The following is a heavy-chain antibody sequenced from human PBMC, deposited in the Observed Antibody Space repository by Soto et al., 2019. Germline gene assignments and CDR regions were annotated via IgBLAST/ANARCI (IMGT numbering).Heavy chain of an antibody. Sequence: GSLRLSCAASGFTFSSYGMHWVRQAPGKGLEWAAVIWYDGSNKYYADSVKGRFTISRDNSKNTLYLQMNSLRAEDTAVYYCARDFPSGYSYGPDYWGQGTLVTVSS. D-gene: IGHD5-18*01. CDR1: GFTFSSYG. CDR3: ARDFPSGYSYGPDY. CDR2: IWYDGSNK. V-gene: IGHV3-33*01. J-gene: IGHJ4*02.